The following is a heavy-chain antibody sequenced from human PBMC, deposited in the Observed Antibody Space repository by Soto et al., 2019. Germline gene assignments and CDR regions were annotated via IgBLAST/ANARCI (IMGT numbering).Heavy chain of an antibody. CDR1: GFTFSSYW. Sequence: EVQLVESGGGLVKPGGSLRLSCAASGFTFSSYWMHWVRQAPGKGLVWVSRINSDGSSTSYADSVKGRFTISRDNAKNTLYLQMNSLRDEDTAVYYCARDTPYCGCDCYLNGMDVWGQGTTVTVSS. CDR2: INSDGSST. D-gene: IGHD2-21*02. J-gene: IGHJ6*02. V-gene: IGHV3-74*01. CDR3: ARDTPYCGCDCYLNGMDV.